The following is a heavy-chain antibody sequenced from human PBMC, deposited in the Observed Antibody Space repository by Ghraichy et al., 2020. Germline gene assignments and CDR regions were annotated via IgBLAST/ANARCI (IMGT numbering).Heavy chain of an antibody. CDR3: AADVPNDYGGYVPIDY. CDR2: IKEKAGGGAT. Sequence: GGSLRLSCAASGFAFSTAWMTWFRQAPGKGLEWVGLIKEKAGGGATDYAAPVKGRFTISRDDSKNTLYLQMNSLKTEDTAVYFCAADVPNDYGGYVPIDYWGQGTLVTVSS. D-gene: IGHD4-17*01. V-gene: IGHV3-15*01. CDR1: GFAFSTAW. J-gene: IGHJ4*02.